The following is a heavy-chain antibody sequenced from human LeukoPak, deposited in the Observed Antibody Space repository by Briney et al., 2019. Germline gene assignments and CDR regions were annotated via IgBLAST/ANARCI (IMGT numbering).Heavy chain of an antibody. CDR1: GYSFGMHA. CDR3: VRDHQLRDPGC. V-gene: IGHV3-48*03. CDR2: IDRSGRIT. J-gene: IGHJ4*02. Sequence: GGSLRLSCAGSGYSFGMHAMDWVRQAPGKGLEWLSYIDRSGRITYYGDSVKGRFTISRDNAKNSLYLQMNSLRVEDTAVYYCVRDHQLRDPGCWGQGTLVTVSS. D-gene: IGHD5-24*01.